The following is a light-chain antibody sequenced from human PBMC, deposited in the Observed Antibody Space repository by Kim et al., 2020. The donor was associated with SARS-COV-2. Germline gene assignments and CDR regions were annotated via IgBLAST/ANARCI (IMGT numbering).Light chain of an antibody. CDR1: SVGDKS. Sequence: PGRTARITCGGNSVGDKSVHWYQQKPGQAPLLVIYYDNDRPSGIPERVSGSNSGNTATLTISRVEPGDEADYHCQVWDTNSDHPGVFGGGTKVTVL. CDR3: QVWDTNSDHPGV. J-gene: IGLJ3*02. V-gene: IGLV3-21*04. CDR2: YDN.